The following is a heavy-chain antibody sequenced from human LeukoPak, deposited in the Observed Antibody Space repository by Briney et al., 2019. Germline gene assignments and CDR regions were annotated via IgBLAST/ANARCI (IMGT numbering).Heavy chain of an antibody. CDR3: ARSLAVAGAHFDY. D-gene: IGHD6-19*01. Sequence: SETLSLTCTVSGGSISSYYWNWIRQPPGKGLEWIGYISYSGSTNYNPSLKSRVTISLDTSEHQFSLKLSSVTAADTAVYYCARSLAVAGAHFDYWGQGTLVTVSS. CDR2: ISYSGST. V-gene: IGHV4-59*01. J-gene: IGHJ4*02. CDR1: GGSISSYY.